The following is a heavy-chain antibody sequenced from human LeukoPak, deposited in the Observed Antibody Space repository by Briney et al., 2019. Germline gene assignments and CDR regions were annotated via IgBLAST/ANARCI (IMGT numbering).Heavy chain of an antibody. V-gene: IGHV1-2*02. J-gene: IGHJ3*01. CDR3: ARGAGPKAFDV. CDR2: NNPNNGGT. CDR1: GYTFTGNH. Sequence: EASVKVSFKASGYTFTGNHLHWVRQAPGQGLEWMGWNNPNNGGTSFAQNFQGRVTLTRDTSISTAYMELSTLRSDDTAVYYCARGAGPKAFDVWGQGTMVTVST.